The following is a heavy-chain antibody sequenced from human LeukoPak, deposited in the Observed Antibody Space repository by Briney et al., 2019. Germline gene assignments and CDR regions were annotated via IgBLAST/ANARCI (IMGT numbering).Heavy chain of an antibody. CDR1: GGSFSGYY. CDR3: ARGRGYCSSTSCYKYYYYMDV. D-gene: IGHD2-2*02. V-gene: IGHV4-34*01. Sequence: NPSETLSLTCAVYGGSFSGYYWSWIRQPPGKGLEWIGEINHSGSTNYNPSLKSRATISVDTSKNQFSLKLSSVTAADTAVYYCARGRGYCSSTSCYKYYYYMDVWGKGTTVTVSS. J-gene: IGHJ6*03. CDR2: INHSGST.